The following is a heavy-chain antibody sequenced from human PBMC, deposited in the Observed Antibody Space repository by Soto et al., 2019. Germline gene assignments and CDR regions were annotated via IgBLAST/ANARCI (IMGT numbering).Heavy chain of an antibody. V-gene: IGHV5-51*01. J-gene: IGHJ6*02. CDR2: IYPGDSDT. Sequence: GAPLKIAGKGDGGHCASYGSGWVRHMHGKDLEWMGIIYPGDSDTRYSPSFQGQVTISADKSLRTAYLQWTSLKASDTALYYCARARSFTLGFYYDGMDVWGQGPTVTVSS. CDR3: ARARSFTLGFYYDGMDV. CDR1: GGHCASYG. D-gene: IGHD6-6*01.